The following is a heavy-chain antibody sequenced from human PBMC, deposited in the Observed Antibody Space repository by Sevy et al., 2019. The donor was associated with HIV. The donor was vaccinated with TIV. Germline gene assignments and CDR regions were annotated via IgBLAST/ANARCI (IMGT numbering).Heavy chain of an antibody. D-gene: IGHD6-6*01. J-gene: IGHJ4*02. CDR3: ARGLGDSSSSERDY. CDR2: INPNSGGT. CDR1: GYTFTGYY. V-gene: IGHV1-2*02. Sequence: ASVKVSCKASGYTFTGYYMRWVRQAPGQGLEWMGWINPNSGGTNYAQKFQGRVTMTRDTSISTAYMELSRLRSDDTAVYYCARGLGDSSSSERDYWGQGTLVTVSS.